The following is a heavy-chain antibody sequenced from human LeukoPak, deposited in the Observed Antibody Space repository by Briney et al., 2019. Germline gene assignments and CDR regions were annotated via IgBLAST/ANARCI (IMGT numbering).Heavy chain of an antibody. V-gene: IGHV4-34*01. J-gene: IGHJ6*03. CDR3: ARAYVDTAMVLHVGATVDYYYYMDV. Sequence: SETLSLTCAVYGGSFSGYYWSWIRQPPGKGLEWIGEINHSVRNKYHPSLKSRVTISVDTSKNQFSLKLSSVTAADTAVYYCARAYVDTAMVLHVGATVDYYYYMDVWGKGTTVTVSS. CDR2: INHSVRN. CDR1: GGSFSGYY. D-gene: IGHD5-18*01.